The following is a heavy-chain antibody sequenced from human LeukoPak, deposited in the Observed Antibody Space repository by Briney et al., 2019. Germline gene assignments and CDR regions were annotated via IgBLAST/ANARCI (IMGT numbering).Heavy chain of an antibody. CDR3: AGHVPEYSSSSRYYYYYMDV. J-gene: IGHJ6*03. CDR2: IYYSGST. V-gene: IGHV4-39*01. D-gene: IGHD6-6*01. Sequence: PSETLSLTCTVSGDSISSSSSSWGWIRQPPGKGLEWIGSIYYSGSTYYNPSLKSRVTISVDTSKNQFSLKLSSVTAADTAVYYCAGHVPEYSSSSRYYYYYMDVWGKGTTVTVSS. CDR1: GDSISSSSSS.